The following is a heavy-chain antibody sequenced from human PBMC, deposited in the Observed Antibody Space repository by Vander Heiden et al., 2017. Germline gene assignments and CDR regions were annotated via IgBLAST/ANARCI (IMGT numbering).Heavy chain of an antibody. D-gene: IGHD6-19*01. CDR1: GSTFSSYA. CDR2: ISYDGNNK. J-gene: IGHJ3*02. V-gene: IGHV3-30-3*01. CDR3: ARGEYSSGWYISAFDI. Sequence: QVQLVESGGGVVQPGRSLRLSCAASGSTFSSYAVAWVRKGPGKGLDWVAVISYDGNNKYYADSVKGQFTISRDNSKNTLYLQMNSLRAEDTAVYYCARGEYSSGWYISAFDIWGQGTMVTVSS.